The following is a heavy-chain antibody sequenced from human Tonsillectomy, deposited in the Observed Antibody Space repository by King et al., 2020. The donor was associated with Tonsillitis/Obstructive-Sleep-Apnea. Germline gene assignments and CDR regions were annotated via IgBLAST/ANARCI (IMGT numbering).Heavy chain of an antibody. D-gene: IGHD2-2*01. CDR3: AKSMAGYCSSTSCPVCDY. CDR1: GFTFSSYA. CDR2: ISGSGGST. J-gene: IGHJ4*02. V-gene: IGHV3-23*04. Sequence: VQLVESGGGLVQPGGSLRLSCAASGFTFSSYAMSWVRQAPGKGLEWVSAISGSGGSTYYADSVKGRFTISRDNSKNTLYLQMNSLRAEDTAVYYCAKSMAGYCSSTSCPVCDYWGQGTLVTVSS.